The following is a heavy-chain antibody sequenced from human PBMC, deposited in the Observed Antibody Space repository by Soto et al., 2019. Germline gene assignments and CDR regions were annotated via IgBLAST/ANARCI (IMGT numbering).Heavy chain of an antibody. D-gene: IGHD2-15*01. CDR1: GVTFSSYA. CDR3: ARAGCSRGGSCYTIDY. V-gene: IGHV1-69*01. CDR2: IIPIFGTA. J-gene: IGHJ4*02. Sequence: QVQLVQSGAEVKKPGSSVKVSCKASGVTFSSYAISWVRQAPGQGLEWMGGIIPIFGTANYAQKFQGRVTITADESTSTAYMELSSLRSEDTAVYYCARAGCSRGGSCYTIDYWGQGTLVTVSS.